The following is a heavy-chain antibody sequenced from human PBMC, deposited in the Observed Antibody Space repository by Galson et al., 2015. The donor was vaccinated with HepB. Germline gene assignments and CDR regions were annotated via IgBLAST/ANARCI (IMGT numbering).Heavy chain of an antibody. D-gene: IGHD6-6*01. CDR2: ISTSSTTM. CDR1: GFTFSSYN. Sequence: SLRLSCAVSGFTFSSYNMNWVRQAPGKGLEWVSHISTSSTTMYADSVEGRFIISRDNAKSSLYLQMNSLRGEDTAVYYCARGEYSSSFHYYAMDVWGQGTTVTVSS. J-gene: IGHJ6*02. CDR3: ARGEYSSSFHYYAMDV. V-gene: IGHV3-48*04.